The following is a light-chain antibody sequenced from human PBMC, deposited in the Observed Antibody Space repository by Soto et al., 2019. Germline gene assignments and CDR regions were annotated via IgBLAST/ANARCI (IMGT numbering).Light chain of an antibody. Sequence: DIQMTQSPSSLSAYVGDRVTIPCRASQTISRNLNWYQQKPVKAPKLLIYAASSLQSGVPSRFSGSGSGTDFTLAISSLQPEDFATYYCQQYNSYSWTFGQGTKEE. J-gene: IGKJ1*01. V-gene: IGKV1-39*01. CDR3: QQYNSYSWT. CDR2: AAS. CDR1: QTISRN.